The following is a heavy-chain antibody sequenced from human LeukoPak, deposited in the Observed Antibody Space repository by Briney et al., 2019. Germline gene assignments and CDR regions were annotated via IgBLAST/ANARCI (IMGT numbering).Heavy chain of an antibody. D-gene: IGHD3-9*01. J-gene: IGHJ6*03. CDR1: GGTFSSYA. CDR2: IIPIFGTA. Sequence: SVKVSCKASGGTFSSYAISWVRQAPGQGLEWMGGIIPIFGTANYAQKFQGRVTITADESTSTAYMELSSLRSEDTAVYYCAAVDPRRYYYYMDVWGKGTTVTVSS. CDR3: AAVDPRRYYYYMDV. V-gene: IGHV1-69*13.